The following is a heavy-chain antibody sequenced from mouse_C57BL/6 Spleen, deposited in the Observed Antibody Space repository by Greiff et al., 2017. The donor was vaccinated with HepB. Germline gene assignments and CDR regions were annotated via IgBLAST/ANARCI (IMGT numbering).Heavy chain of an antibody. Sequence: QVQLKQSGAELVRPGTSVKVSCKASGYAFTNYLIEWVKQRPGQGLEWIGVINPGSGGTNYNEKFKGKATLTADKSSSTAYMQLSSLTSEDSAVYFCARTGGYGSSPLGYWGQGTSVTVSS. CDR1: GYAFTNYL. CDR2: INPGSGGT. J-gene: IGHJ4*01. D-gene: IGHD1-1*01. CDR3: ARTGGYGSSPLGY. V-gene: IGHV1-54*01.